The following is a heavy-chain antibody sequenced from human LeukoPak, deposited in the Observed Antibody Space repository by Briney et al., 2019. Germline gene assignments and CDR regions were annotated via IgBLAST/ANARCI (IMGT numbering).Heavy chain of an antibody. V-gene: IGHV1-18*01. Sequence: ASVKVSCKASGYTFNTYGISWVRQAPGQGLEWMGWISDYNGNTRYAQNFQGRVTMTTDTSTSTAYMDLRSLRSDDTAVYYCARDRYSGSYYMDVWGKGTTATVSS. J-gene: IGHJ6*03. CDR2: ISDYNGNT. D-gene: IGHD1-26*01. CDR3: ARDRYSGSYYMDV. CDR1: GYTFNTYG.